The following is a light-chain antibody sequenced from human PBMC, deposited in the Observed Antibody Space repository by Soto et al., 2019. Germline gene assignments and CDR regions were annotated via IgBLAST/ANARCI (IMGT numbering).Light chain of an antibody. Sequence: EIVLTQSPGTLSLSPGERATLSCRAGQTISSKSLAWYQQKPGQAPRLLIYDASTRAADFPDRFSGGGSGTDFTLTVNRLETEDFAMYYCQQYDTSYFTFGPGTKVDFK. CDR3: QQYDTSYFT. CDR2: DAS. V-gene: IGKV3-20*01. J-gene: IGKJ3*01. CDR1: QTISSKS.